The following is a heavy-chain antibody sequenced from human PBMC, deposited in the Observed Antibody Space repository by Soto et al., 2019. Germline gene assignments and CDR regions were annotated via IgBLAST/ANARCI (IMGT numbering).Heavy chain of an antibody. CDR1: SGSISSLNW. CDR3: ARRSGTTFY. D-gene: IGHD1-1*01. V-gene: IGHV4-4*02. J-gene: IGHJ4*02. CDR2: IFHSGST. Sequence: QIQLQESGPGLVKPLGTLSLTCAVSSGSISSLNWWSWVRQPPGKGLEWIGEIFHSGSTNYNPSLKSRVDMSVDKSKNQFSLKVFSVTAADTALYFCARRSGTTFYWGRGTLVIVSS.